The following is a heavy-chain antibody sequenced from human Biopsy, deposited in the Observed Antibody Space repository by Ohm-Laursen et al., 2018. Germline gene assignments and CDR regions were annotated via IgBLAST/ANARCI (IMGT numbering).Heavy chain of an antibody. CDR3: AKDLRNNNWGVEN. J-gene: IGHJ4*02. CDR2: ISDDGRNR. V-gene: IGHV3-30*18. D-gene: IGHD7-27*01. CDR1: GFSFSSYG. Sequence: SRRLSCAASGFSFSSYGMHWVRQAPGKGLEWVAVISDDGRNRYYVDSVKGRFTISRDNSKNTLYLQMNNLRAEDTAVFYCAKDLRNNNWGVENWGQGTLVIVSS.